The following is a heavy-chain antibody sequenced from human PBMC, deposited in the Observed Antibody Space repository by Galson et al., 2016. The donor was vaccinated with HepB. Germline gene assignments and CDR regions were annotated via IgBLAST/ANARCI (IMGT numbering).Heavy chain of an antibody. J-gene: IGHJ5*01. Sequence: ETLSLTCTVSGGSINTISYFWAWIRQPPGKGLEWIGTVYYSGTTYYHPSLRSRLTMSVDTSKNHFSLNLSSVAAGDTAVYYCAAIFRGGSSRGDWFDSWGQGALVTVSS. CDR1: GGSINTISYF. CDR2: VYYSGTT. CDR3: AAIFRGGSSRGDWFDS. V-gene: IGHV4-39*02. D-gene: IGHD2-15*01.